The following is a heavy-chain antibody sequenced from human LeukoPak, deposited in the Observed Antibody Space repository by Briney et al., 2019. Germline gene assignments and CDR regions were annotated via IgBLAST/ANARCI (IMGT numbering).Heavy chain of an antibody. CDR1: GFTVSSNY. D-gene: IGHD2-15*01. CDR2: IYSGGST. Sequence: PGGSLRLSCAASGFTVSSNYMSWVRQAPGKGLEWVSIIYSGGSTYYADSLKGRFTISRDNSKNTAFLQMNSLRAEDTAVYYCATLGYCSGGSCNSGNYYYYGMDVWGQGTTVTVSS. CDR3: ATLGYCSGGSCNSGNYYYYGMDV. V-gene: IGHV3-53*01. J-gene: IGHJ6*02.